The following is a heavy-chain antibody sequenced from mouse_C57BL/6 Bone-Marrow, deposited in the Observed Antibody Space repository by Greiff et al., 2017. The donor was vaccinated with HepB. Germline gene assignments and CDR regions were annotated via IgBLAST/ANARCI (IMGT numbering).Heavy chain of an antibody. Sequence: VQLVESDAELVKPGASVKISCKVSGYTFTDHTIHWMKQRPEQGLEWIGYIYPRDGSTTYTEKFKGKATLTADKSSSTAYMQLNSLTSEDSAVYFCANPYDPTVYFDVWGTGTTVTVSS. V-gene: IGHV1-78*01. CDR1: GYTFTDHT. CDR3: ANPYDPTVYFDV. D-gene: IGHD2-3*01. CDR2: IYPRDGST. J-gene: IGHJ1*03.